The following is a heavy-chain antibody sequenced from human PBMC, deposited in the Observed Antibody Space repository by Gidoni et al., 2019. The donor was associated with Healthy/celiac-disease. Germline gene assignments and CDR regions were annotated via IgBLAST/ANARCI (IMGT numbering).Heavy chain of an antibody. CDR2: INHSGST. D-gene: IGHD3-3*01. Sequence: QVQLQQWGAGLLKPPETLSLTCAVYGGSFSGYYWSWLRQPPGKGLEWIGEINHSGSTNYNPSLKSRVTISVDTTKNQFSLKLSSVTAADTAVYYSARGITIFGVVNHDDWGQGTLVTVSS. CDR3: ARGITIFGVVNHDD. J-gene: IGHJ4*02. V-gene: IGHV4-34*01. CDR1: GGSFSGYY.